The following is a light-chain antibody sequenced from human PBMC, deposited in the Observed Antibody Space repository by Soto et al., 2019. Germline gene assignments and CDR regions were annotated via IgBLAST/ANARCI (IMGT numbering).Light chain of an antibody. CDR2: DVS. J-gene: IGLJ1*01. Sequence: ALTQPASVSGSPGQSITISCTGTSSDVGGYNYVSWYQQHPGKAPKLMIYDVSNRPSGVSNRFSGSKSGNTASLTISGLQAEDGADYYCSSYTSSSTSNYVFGTGTKVTVL. CDR3: SSYTSSSTSNYV. CDR1: SSDVGGYNY. V-gene: IGLV2-14*01.